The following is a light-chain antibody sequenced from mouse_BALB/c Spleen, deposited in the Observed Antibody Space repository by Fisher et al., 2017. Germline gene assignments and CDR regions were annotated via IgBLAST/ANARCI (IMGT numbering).Light chain of an antibody. V-gene: IGKV4-57-1*01. Sequence: DIVLTQTPAIMSASLGERVTMTCTASSSVSSSYLHWYQQKSGASPKLWIYSTSNLASGVPARFSGSGSGTSYSLTISSVEAEDAATYYCQQYSGYPLTFGARTKLELK. CDR2: STS. CDR1: SSVSSSY. CDR3: QQYSGYPLT. J-gene: IGKJ5*01.